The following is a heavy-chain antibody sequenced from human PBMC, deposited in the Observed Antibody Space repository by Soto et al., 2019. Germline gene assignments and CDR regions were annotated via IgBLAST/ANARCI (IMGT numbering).Heavy chain of an antibody. Sequence: GGSLRLSCAASGFTFNNYGMHWVRQAPGKGLEWVAVIWYDGSHESYADSVKGRFTISRDNSKNTLYLQMNSLRAEDTAVYYCARDRYSYDSRAYQGVDWYFDLWGRGTLVTVSS. CDR1: GFTFNNYG. CDR3: ARDRYSYDSRAYQGVDWYFDL. J-gene: IGHJ2*01. V-gene: IGHV3-33*01. D-gene: IGHD3-22*01. CDR2: IWYDGSHE.